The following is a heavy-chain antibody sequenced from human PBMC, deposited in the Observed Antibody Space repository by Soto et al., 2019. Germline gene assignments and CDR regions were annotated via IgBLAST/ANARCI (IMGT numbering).Heavy chain of an antibody. CDR1: GGSFSGYY. V-gene: IGHV4-34*01. D-gene: IGHD2-8*02. Sequence: QVQLQQWGAGLLKPSETLSLTCAVYGGSFSGYYWTWIRQPPGTGLEWIGEINHSGSTNYNPSLKSRVTISVDTSKNQFSLKLTSVTAADTAVYYCARDKITGLFDYWGXGTLVTVSS. J-gene: IGHJ4*01. CDR3: ARDKITGLFDY. CDR2: INHSGST.